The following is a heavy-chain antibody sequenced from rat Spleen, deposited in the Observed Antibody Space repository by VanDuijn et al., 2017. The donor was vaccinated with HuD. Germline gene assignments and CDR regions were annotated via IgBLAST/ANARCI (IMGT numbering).Heavy chain of an antibody. J-gene: IGHJ2*01. CDR3: ARPANYGGGYYFDY. D-gene: IGHD1-11*01. CDR1: GYSITSSY. Sequence: EVQLQESGPGLVQPSQSLSLTCSVTGYSITSSYRWNWIRKFPGNKMEWMGYISYSGSTSYNPSLKSRISITRDTSKNQFFLQLISATTEDTATDYCARPANYGGGYYFDYWGQGVMVTVSS. V-gene: IGHV3-1*01. CDR2: ISYSGST.